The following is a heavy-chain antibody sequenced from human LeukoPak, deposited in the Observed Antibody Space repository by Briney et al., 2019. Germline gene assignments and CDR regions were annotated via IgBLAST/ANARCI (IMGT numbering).Heavy chain of an antibody. Sequence: ASVKVSCKVSGYTLTELSMHWVRQAPGKGLAWMGVFDPEDGETIYVQKFQGRVTMTEDRSTATAYMELRRMRSEDTAVYYCATSRLVVTDSPGYFDYWGQGTLVTVSS. V-gene: IGHV1-24*01. D-gene: IGHD2-21*02. J-gene: IGHJ4*02. CDR2: FDPEDGET. CDR3: ATSRLVVTDSPGYFDY. CDR1: GYTLTELS.